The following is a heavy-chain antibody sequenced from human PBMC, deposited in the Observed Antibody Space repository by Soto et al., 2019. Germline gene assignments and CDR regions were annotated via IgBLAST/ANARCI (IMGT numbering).Heavy chain of an antibody. V-gene: IGHV3-11*05. CDR1: GFTFSDYY. CDR3: ARGRGAAADYFDF. CDR2: ISSSTSHT. J-gene: IGHJ4*02. Sequence: GGSLRLSCALSGFTFSDYYMTWIRQAPGKGLEWVSYISSSTSHTNYADSVKGRFTISRDNAKNSLFLQMNSLRAEDTAVYYCARGRGAAADYFDFWGKGTLVTVSS. D-gene: IGHD6-13*01.